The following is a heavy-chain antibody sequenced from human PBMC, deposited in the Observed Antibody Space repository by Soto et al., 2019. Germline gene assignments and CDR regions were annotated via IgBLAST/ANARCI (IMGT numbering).Heavy chain of an antibody. CDR2: IWYDGSNK. CDR3: ARGYGSHLCYFDY. D-gene: IGHD3-10*01. Sequence: GGSVRLSCAASGFTFSSYGMHWIRQAPGKGLEWVAVIWYDGSNKYYADSVKGRFTISRDNSKNTLYLQMNSLRAEDTAVYYCARGYGSHLCYFDYWGQGTLVTVS. J-gene: IGHJ4*02. V-gene: IGHV3-33*01. CDR1: GFTFSSYG.